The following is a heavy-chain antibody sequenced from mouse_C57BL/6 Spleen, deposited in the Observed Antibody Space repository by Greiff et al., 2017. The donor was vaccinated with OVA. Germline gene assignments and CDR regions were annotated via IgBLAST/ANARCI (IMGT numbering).Heavy chain of an antibody. CDR1: GFTFSDYG. CDR3: ARGPADSYGSSYIFDY. V-gene: IGHV5-17*01. CDR2: ISSGSSTI. D-gene: IGHD1-1*01. J-gene: IGHJ2*01. Sequence: EVLLVESGGGLVKPGGSLKLSCAASGFTFSDYGMHWVRQAPEQGLEWVAYISSGSSTIYYADTVKGRFTISRDNAKNTLYLQMSSLRSEDTAMYYCARGPADSYGSSYIFDYWGQGTTLTVSS.